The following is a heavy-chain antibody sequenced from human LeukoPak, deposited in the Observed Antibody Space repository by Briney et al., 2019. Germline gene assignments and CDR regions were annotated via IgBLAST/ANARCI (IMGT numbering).Heavy chain of an antibody. CDR2: ISGDGSST. D-gene: IGHD2-15*01. V-gene: IGHV3-74*01. Sequence: GGSLRLSCAASGFTFSSYGMHWVRQVPGKGLVWVSQISGDGSSTSYADSVKGRFTISRDNARNTLYLQMNSLRVDDTAVYYCLVVVEGGWGQGTPVTASS. J-gene: IGHJ4*02. CDR3: LVVVEGG. CDR1: GFTFSSYG.